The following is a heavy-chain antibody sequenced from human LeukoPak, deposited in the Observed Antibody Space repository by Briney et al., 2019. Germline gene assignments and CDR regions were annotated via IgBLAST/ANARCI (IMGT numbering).Heavy chain of an antibody. V-gene: IGHV3-23*01. CDR3: AKAVFGVVYAFDI. J-gene: IGHJ3*02. Sequence: GGSLRLSCAASGFTFSSYAMSWVRQAPGKGLEWVSAISGCGGSTYYADSVKGRFTISRDNSKNTLYLQMNSLRAEDTAVYYCAKAVFGVVYAFDIWGQGTMVTVSS. D-gene: IGHD3-3*01. CDR2: ISGCGGST. CDR1: GFTFSSYA.